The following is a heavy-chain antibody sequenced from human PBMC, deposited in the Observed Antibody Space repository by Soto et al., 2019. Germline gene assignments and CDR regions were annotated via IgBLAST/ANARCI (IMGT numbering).Heavy chain of an antibody. V-gene: IGHV3-7*03. CDR2: IKQDGSEK. CDR3: ARVSPDCSSTSCYTSKSYYYGMDV. D-gene: IGHD2-2*02. CDR1: GFTFSSYW. Sequence: SLRLSCAASGFTFSSYWMSWVRQAPGKGLEWVANIKQDGSEKYYVDSVKGRFTISRDNAKNSLYLQMNSLRAEDTAVYYCARVSPDCSSTSCYTSKSYYYGMDVWGQGTTVTVSS. J-gene: IGHJ6*02.